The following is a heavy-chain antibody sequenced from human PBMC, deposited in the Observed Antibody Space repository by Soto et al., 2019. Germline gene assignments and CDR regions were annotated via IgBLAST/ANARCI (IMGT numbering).Heavy chain of an antibody. D-gene: IGHD2-15*01. CDR3: ARGISQPKVDRNYYYYMDV. CDR1: GGTFSSYT. J-gene: IGHJ6*03. CDR2: IIPILGIA. Sequence: ASVKVSCKASGGTFSSYTISWVRQAPGQGLEWMGRIIPILGIANYAQKFQGRVTITADKSTSTAYMELSSLRSEDTAVYYCARGISQPKVDRNYYYYMDVWGKGTTVTVSS. V-gene: IGHV1-69*02.